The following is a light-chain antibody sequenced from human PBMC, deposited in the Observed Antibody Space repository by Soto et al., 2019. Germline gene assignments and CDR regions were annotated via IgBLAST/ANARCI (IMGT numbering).Light chain of an antibody. CDR2: DGS. CDR3: QQRSAWPLT. Sequence: IVLPPSPATLTLSPGEGATLSCRASKSIGDYVAWFQQKPGQAPRLLIYDGSNRAVGIPARFSGSASGTDSTLTISSLEPEDCAVYYCQQRSAWPLTVGGGTRVEI. V-gene: IGKV3-11*01. CDR1: KSIGDY. J-gene: IGKJ4*01.